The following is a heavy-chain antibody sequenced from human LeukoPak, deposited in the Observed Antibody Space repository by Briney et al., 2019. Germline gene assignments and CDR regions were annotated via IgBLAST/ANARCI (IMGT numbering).Heavy chain of an antibody. CDR3: ARLKIMFRDGFDS. J-gene: IGHJ4*02. V-gene: IGHV4-39*01. D-gene: IGHD3-10*02. Sequence: SETLSLTCTVSSGSLSNSGYSWGWIRQPPGKGLEWIGSVYYSGGIYYAPSLKGRVTISVDTSKDQFSLKVSSVTAADTALYFCARLKIMFRDGFDSWGPGTLVTVSS. CDR2: VYYSGGI. CDR1: SGSLSNSGYS.